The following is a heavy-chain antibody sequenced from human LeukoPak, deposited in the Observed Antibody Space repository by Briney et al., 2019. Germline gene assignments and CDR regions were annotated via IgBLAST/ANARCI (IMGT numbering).Heavy chain of an antibody. J-gene: IGHJ4*02. D-gene: IGHD6-13*01. Sequence: GGSLRLSCAASGFAFSAYGMHWVRQAPGRGLEWVAFIRYDGSNEYYADSVKARFTISRDNSKNTLYLQMNSLRAEDTAVYYCAKEGYSSSWYCGYWGRGTLVTVSS. CDR1: GFAFSAYG. CDR2: IRYDGSNE. V-gene: IGHV3-30*02. CDR3: AKEGYSSSWYCGY.